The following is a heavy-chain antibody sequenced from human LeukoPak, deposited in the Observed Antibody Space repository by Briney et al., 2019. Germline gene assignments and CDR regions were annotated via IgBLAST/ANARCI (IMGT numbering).Heavy chain of an antibody. D-gene: IGHD3-22*01. CDR3: AKGRYDSSGYYLDF. CDR2: ISGSGRST. CDR1: KFIFSSYA. Sequence: PGGSLRLSCAASKFIFSSYAMSWVRQAPGKGLEWVSGISGSGRSTYYADSVKGRFTISRDNSNNTRYLQMNSLRAEDTAVYYCAKGRYDSSGYYLDFWGQGTLVTVSS. J-gene: IGHJ4*02. V-gene: IGHV3-23*01.